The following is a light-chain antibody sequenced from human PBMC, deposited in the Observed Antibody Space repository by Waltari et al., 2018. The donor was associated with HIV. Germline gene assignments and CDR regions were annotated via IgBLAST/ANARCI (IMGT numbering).Light chain of an antibody. V-gene: IGKV4-1*01. CDR3: QQYYSTPWT. J-gene: IGKJ1*01. CDR1: QSILYSANNKNY. Sequence: DIVMIQSPDSLTVSLGERATINYKSSQSILYSANNKNYLTWYQQKPGQPPKLLIYWASTRESGVPDRFSGSGSGTDFTLTISSLQAEDVAVYYCQQYYSTPWTFGQGTKVEIK. CDR2: WAS.